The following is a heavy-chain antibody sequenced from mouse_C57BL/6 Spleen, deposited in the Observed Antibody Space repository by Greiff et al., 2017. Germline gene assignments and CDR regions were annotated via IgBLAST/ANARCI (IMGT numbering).Heavy chain of an antibody. CDR2: IYPGNSDT. CDR3: TKSHYYGSSPHYYAMDY. J-gene: IGHJ4*01. V-gene: IGHV1-5*01. D-gene: IGHD1-1*01. CDR1: GYTFTSYW. Sequence: EVKLQESGTVLARPGASVKMSCKTSGYTFTSYWMHWVKQRPGQGLEWIGAIYPGNSDTSYNQKFKGKAKLTAVTSASTAYMELSSLTNEDSAVYYCTKSHYYGSSPHYYAMDYWGQGTSVTVSS.